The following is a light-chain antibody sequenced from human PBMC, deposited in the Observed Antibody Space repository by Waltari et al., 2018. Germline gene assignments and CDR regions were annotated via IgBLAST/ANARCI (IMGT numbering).Light chain of an antibody. Sequence: QSALTQPASLSGSPGQTIPIYRTGTSSNHGSSNLVQWYQQNAGKATNVIIYAVSTRPSGVSNRFSGSKSGNTASLTISGLQAEDEADYFCCSYAGSVIVYVFGTGTKVTVL. CDR2: AVS. CDR1: SSNHGSSNL. CDR3: CSYAGSVIVYV. V-gene: IGLV2-23*02. J-gene: IGLJ1*01.